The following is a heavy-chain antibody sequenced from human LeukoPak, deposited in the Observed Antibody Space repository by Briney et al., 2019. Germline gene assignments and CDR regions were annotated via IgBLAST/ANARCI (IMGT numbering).Heavy chain of an antibody. J-gene: IGHJ6*02. CDR1: GFTVSSNY. Sequence: GGSLRLSCAASGFTVSSNYMSWVRQAPGKGLEWISVIYSGGSTYYADSVKGRFTISRDNSKNTLYLQMNSLRAEDTAVYYCARDSSPDYCYGMDVWGQGTTVTVSS. CDR3: ARDSSPDYCYGMDV. D-gene: IGHD2-2*01. V-gene: IGHV3-53*01. CDR2: IYSGGST.